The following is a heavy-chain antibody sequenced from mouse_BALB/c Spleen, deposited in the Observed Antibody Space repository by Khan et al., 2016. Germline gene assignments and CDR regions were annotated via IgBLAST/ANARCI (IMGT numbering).Heavy chain of an antibody. V-gene: IGHV9-1*02. J-gene: IGHJ1*01. D-gene: IGHD2-2*01. Sequence: QIQLVQSGPELKKPGETVKISCKASGYTFTNSGMNWVKQAPGKGLKWVGWINTYTGETTYADDFKGRFAFPLETSSSTADLQINNLTNEDVTTYFCARGAMVTTGWYFEVWGAGTTVTVSS. CDR2: INTYTGET. CDR3: ARGAMVTTGWYFEV. CDR1: GYTFTNSG.